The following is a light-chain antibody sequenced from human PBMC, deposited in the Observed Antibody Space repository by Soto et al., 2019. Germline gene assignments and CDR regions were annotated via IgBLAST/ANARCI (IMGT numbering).Light chain of an antibody. J-gene: IGLJ2*01. CDR1: SGDIGSYNR. Sequence: QSALTQPASVSGSPGQSITISCTGTSGDIGSYNRVSWYQQHPGKAPKLIIYEVSNRPSGVSNRFSGSKSGNTASLTISGLQAEDEAEYYCSSYTGSSTNTVVFGGGTQLTVL. CDR3: SSYTGSSTNTVV. CDR2: EVS. V-gene: IGLV2-14*01.